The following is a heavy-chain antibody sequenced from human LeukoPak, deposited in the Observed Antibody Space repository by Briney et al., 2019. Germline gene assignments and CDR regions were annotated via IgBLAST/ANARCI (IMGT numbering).Heavy chain of an antibody. CDR1: GFTFRTYA. D-gene: IGHD2-15*01. V-gene: IGHV3-23*01. CDR3: AKYCSGPSCYSGLNS. CDR2: ISGSGANT. J-gene: IGHJ4*02. Sequence: GGSLRLSCAASGFTFRTYAMSWVRQAPGEGLEWVSTISGSGANTYYADSVKGRSTITRDNSKNTLYLQMNSLRAEDTAEYYCAKYCSGPSCYSGLNSWGQGTLVSVSP.